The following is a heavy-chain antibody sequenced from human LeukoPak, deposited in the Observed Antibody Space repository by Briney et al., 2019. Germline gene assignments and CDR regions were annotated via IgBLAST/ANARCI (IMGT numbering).Heavy chain of an antibody. Sequence: PSETLSLTCTVSGGSISSYYWRWLRQPAGKGLEWIGRIYTSGSTNYNPSLKSRVTMSVDTSKNQSSLTLSSVTAAHTAVYYCARGGDYYDSSGYYDYWGQGTLVTVSS. CDR2: IYTSGST. J-gene: IGHJ4*02. CDR3: ARGGDYYDSSGYYDY. V-gene: IGHV4-4*07. D-gene: IGHD3-22*01. CDR1: GGSISSYY.